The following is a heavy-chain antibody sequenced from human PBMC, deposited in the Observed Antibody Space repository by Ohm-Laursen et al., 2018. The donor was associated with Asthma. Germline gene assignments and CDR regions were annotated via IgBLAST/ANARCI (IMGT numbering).Heavy chain of an antibody. V-gene: IGHV3-21*01. D-gene: IGHD3-3*01. CDR1: GFTFGSYN. CDR2: ISSSSSYI. CDR3: ARAGVAFWRNVNWFDP. Sequence: SLRLSCAASGFTFGSYNMNWVRQAPGKGLEWVSSISSSSSYIYYADSVKGRFTISRDNARNSLYLQMNSLRAEDTAVYYCARAGVAFWRNVNWFDPWGQGTLVTVSS. J-gene: IGHJ5*02.